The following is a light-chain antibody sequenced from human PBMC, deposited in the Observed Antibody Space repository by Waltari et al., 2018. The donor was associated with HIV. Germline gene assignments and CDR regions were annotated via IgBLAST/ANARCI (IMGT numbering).Light chain of an antibody. CDR2: EDF. V-gene: IGLV3-1*01. J-gene: IGLJ2*01. CDR3: QAWDSSAVL. CDR1: KLGDKY. Sequence: SYALTQPPPVSVSPGQTASITCPGDKLGDKYACWYQQKPGQSPVPVIYEDFKRPSGIPERFSGSNSGNTATLTISGTQAMDEADYYCQAWDSSAVLFGGGTKLTVL.